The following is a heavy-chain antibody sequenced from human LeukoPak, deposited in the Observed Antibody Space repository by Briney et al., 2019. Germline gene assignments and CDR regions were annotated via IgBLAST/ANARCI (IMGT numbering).Heavy chain of an antibody. Sequence: NPSETLSLTCTVSGGSVSSGSFYWSWIRQPPGKGLEWIGYIYYSGGTKYNPSLNSRVTISIDTSNNQFSLKLNSATAADTAVYYCARYSSGWRSFDIWGQGTMVTVSS. D-gene: IGHD6-19*01. CDR1: GGSVSSGSFY. J-gene: IGHJ3*02. V-gene: IGHV4-61*01. CDR2: IYYSGGT. CDR3: ARYSSGWRSFDI.